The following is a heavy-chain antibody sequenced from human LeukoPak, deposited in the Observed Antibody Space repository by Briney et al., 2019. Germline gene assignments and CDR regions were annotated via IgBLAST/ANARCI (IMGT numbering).Heavy chain of an antibody. J-gene: IGHJ6*02. CDR2: IKQDGSKK. D-gene: IGHD1-14*01. Sequence: PGGSLRLSCVASGFPFSSYWMTWVRQAPGKGLEWVANIKQDGSKKSYVDSVKGRFTISRDNAKNSLYLQMNSLRAEDTAVYYCARGTGYSYYGMDVWGQGTTVTVSS. CDR3: ARGTGYSYYGMDV. CDR1: GFPFSSYW. V-gene: IGHV3-7*01.